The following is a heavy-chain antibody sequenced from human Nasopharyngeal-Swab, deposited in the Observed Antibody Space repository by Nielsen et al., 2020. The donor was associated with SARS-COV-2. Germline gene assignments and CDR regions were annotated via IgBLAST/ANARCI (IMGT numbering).Heavy chain of an antibody. J-gene: IGHJ4*02. CDR2: IYNGGST. CDR1: GFTVSSNY. CDR3: ARGIVGAIDY. D-gene: IGHD1-26*01. Sequence: GESLKISCAASGFTVSSNYMSWVRQAPGKGLEWVSVIYNGGSTYYADSVKGRFTISRDNSKNTLYLQMNSLRAEDTAVYYCARGIVGAIDYWGQGTLVTVSS. V-gene: IGHV3-53*01.